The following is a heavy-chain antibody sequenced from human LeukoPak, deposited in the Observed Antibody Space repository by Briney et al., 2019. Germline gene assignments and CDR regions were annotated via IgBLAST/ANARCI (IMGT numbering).Heavy chain of an antibody. Sequence: GGSLRLSCAASGFTFSNAWMSWVRQAPGKGLEWVGRIKSKTDGGTTDYAAPVKGRFTIARSDSKNTLYLQMNSLKTEDTAVYYCVSGYDWRYYYGMDVWGQGTTVTVSS. J-gene: IGHJ6*02. V-gene: IGHV3-15*01. CDR1: GFTFSNAW. CDR3: VSGYDWRYYYGMDV. CDR2: IKSKTDGGTT. D-gene: IGHD5-12*01.